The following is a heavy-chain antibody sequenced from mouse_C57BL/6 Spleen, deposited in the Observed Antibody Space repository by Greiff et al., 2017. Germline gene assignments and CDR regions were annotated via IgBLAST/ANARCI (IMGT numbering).Heavy chain of an antibody. CDR2: INPSNGGT. D-gene: IGHD1-1*01. CDR3: ASCGPTGVARDY. V-gene: IGHV1-53*01. Sequence: VQLQQPGTELVKPGASVKLSCKASGYTFTSYWMHWVKQRPGQGLEWIGNINPSNGGTNYNEKFKGKATLTVDKSSSTAYMQLSSLTSEDSAVXYCASCGPTGVARDYWGQGTTLTVSS. J-gene: IGHJ2*01. CDR1: GYTFTSYW.